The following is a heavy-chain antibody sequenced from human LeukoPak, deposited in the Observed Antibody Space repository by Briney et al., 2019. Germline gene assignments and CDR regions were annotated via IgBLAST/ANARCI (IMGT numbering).Heavy chain of an antibody. Sequence: PGESLKISCKGSGYSFTSYWIGWVRQMPGKGLEWMGIIYPGDSDTRYSPSFQGQVTISADKSISTAYLQWSSLKASDTAMYYCARSTYYDILTGDRGAFDIWGQGTMVTVSS. D-gene: IGHD3-9*01. V-gene: IGHV5-51*01. CDR1: GYSFTSYW. J-gene: IGHJ3*02. CDR2: IYPGDSDT. CDR3: ARSTYYDILTGDRGAFDI.